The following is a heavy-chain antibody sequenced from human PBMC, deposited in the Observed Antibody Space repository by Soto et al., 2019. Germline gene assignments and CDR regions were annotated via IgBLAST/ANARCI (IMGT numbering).Heavy chain of an antibody. CDR1: GGSISSGGYY. J-gene: IGHJ6*02. V-gene: IGHV4-31*03. Sequence: SETLSLTCTVSGGSISSGGYYWSWIRQHPGKGLEWIGYIYYSGSTYYNPSLKSRVTISVDTSKNQFSLKLSSVTAADTAVYYCARYYGSGSYGYYYGMDVWGQGTTVTVS. CDR3: ARYYGSGSYGYYYGMDV. D-gene: IGHD3-10*01. CDR2: IYYSGST.